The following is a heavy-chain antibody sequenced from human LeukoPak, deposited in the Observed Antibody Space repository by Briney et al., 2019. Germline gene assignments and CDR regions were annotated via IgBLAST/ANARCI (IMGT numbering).Heavy chain of an antibody. CDR3: ARSPYSSSLGVDY. CDR1: GFTCDDYG. V-gene: IGHV3-20*04. J-gene: IGHJ4*02. D-gene: IGHD6-6*01. Sequence: TGGSLRLSCAASGFTCDDYGMSWVRQAPGKGLEWVSGINWNGGSTGYADSVKGRFTISRDNAKNSLYLQMNSLRAEDTALYYCARSPYSSSLGVDYWGQGTLVTVSS. CDR2: INWNGGST.